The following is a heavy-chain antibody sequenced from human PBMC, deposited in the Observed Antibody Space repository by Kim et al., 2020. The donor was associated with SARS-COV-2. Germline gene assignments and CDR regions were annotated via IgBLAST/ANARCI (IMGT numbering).Heavy chain of an antibody. CDR1: GGSISSYY. CDR2: IYYSGST. J-gene: IGHJ6*02. D-gene: IGHD3-10*01. CDR3: ARFRGWFGDDDYYYGMDV. V-gene: IGHV4-59*13. Sequence: SETLSLTCTVSGGSISSYYWSWIRQPPGKGLEWIGYIYYSGSTNYNPSLKSRVTISVDTSKNQFSLKLSSVTAADTAVYYCARFRGWFGDDDYYYGMDVWGQGTTVTVSS.